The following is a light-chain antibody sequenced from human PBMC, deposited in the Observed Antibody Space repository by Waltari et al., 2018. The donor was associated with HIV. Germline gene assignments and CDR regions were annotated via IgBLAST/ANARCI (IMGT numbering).Light chain of an antibody. CDR2: GAS. V-gene: IGKV3D-15*01. Sequence: ILLTQSPVTLSVSPGDRVTLSCRASQNVGSYLAWYRQKSDQPLRPLVYGASMRATGVQARFSGSVSETDVNLIIDGLQTHDCALYYCQEYHPWPRCTSGQAT. J-gene: IGKJ2*02. CDR3: QEYHPWPRCT. CDR1: QNVGSY.